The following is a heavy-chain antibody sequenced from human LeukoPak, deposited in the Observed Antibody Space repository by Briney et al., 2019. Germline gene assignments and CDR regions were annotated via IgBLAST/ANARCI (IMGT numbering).Heavy chain of an antibody. Sequence: SETLSLTCTVSGDSISNYYWNWIRQPPGKGLEWIGYIYENGNTHYNPSLKSRVTISVGTSKKQFSLKVNSVTAADTAVYYCARGGIASAGIPLRIWGQGTMVTVSS. CDR3: ARGGIASAGIPLRI. V-gene: IGHV4-59*01. D-gene: IGHD6-13*01. J-gene: IGHJ3*02. CDR2: IYENGNT. CDR1: GDSISNYY.